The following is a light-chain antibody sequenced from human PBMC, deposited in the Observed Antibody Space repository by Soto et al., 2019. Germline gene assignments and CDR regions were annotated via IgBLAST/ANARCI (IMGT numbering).Light chain of an antibody. J-gene: IGLJ1*01. V-gene: IGLV2-14*01. Sequence: QSVLAQPASVSGSPGQSITISCTGTRSDIGRYNYVSWYQQRPGKAPKLLIYEVTYRPSGVSARFSGSKSGSTASLTISGLQAEDEADYYCSSHTISSALQVFGTGTKVTVL. CDR1: RSDIGRYNY. CDR2: EVT. CDR3: SSHTISSALQV.